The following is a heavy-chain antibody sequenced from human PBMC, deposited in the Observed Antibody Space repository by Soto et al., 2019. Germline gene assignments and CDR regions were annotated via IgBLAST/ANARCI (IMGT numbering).Heavy chain of an antibody. Sequence: GGSLRLSCAASGFTFSSYAMSWVRQAPGKGLEWVSAISGSGGSTYYADSVKGRFTISRDNSKNTLYLQMNSLRAEDTAVYYCAKFRDPGIAVAGTLDYWGQGTLVTVSS. D-gene: IGHD6-19*01. V-gene: IGHV3-23*01. J-gene: IGHJ4*02. CDR1: GFTFSSYA. CDR3: AKFRDPGIAVAGTLDY. CDR2: ISGSGGST.